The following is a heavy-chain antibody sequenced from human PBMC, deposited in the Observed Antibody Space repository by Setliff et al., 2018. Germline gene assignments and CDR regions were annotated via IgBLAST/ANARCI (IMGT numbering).Heavy chain of an antibody. J-gene: IGHJ5*02. CDR3: ARDVFDFRTGEGGP. Sequence: GGSLRLSCAASTFTFSKYAVTWVRQAPGKGLQWVASIGASGHNTYYADFVKGRFTISRDNSGNTLYLLMNSLRGDDTASYYCARDVFDFRTGEGGPWGQGTRVTVSS. CDR1: TFTFSKYA. D-gene: IGHD3-3*01. V-gene: IGHV3-23*01. CDR2: IGASGHNT.